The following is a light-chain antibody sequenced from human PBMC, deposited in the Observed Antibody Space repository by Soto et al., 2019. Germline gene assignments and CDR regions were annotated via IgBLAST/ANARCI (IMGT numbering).Light chain of an antibody. CDR1: SSDVGGYNY. CDR2: EVN. CDR3: SSYTSSRNLV. Sequence: QSALTQPASVSGSPGQSITISCTGTSSDVGGYNYVSWYQQHPGKAPKLMIYEVNNRPSGVSNRFSGSKSGNTASLTISGRQAEEEADYYCSSYTSSRNLVFGGGTKLTVL. J-gene: IGLJ2*01. V-gene: IGLV2-14*01.